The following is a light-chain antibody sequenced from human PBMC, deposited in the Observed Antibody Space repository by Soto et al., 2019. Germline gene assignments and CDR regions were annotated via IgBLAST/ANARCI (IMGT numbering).Light chain of an antibody. Sequence: DIVVTQSPATLSASPGERVTLSCRASQFVSSRLAWYQQRPGQVPRLLIYDTSTRAPGISARFSGSGSVTEFTLTISSRQSEDFAVYYCQEYIQWPPGMFGPGTTVDIK. V-gene: IGKV3-15*01. CDR2: DTS. J-gene: IGKJ1*01. CDR3: QEYIQWPPGM. CDR1: QFVSSR.